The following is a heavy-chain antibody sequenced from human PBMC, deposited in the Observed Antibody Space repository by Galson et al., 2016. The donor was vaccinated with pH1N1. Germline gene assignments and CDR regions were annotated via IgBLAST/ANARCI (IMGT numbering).Heavy chain of an antibody. CDR2: IYWDDDK. Sequence: PALVKPTQTLTLTCTFSGFSLSTRRVGVGWIRQSPGKALEWLALIYWDDDKRYSPSLKSRLTITKDTSKNQMVLTMTNMDPVDTATYYCAHNRQRSGGTYYRPFDYWGQGTLVTVSS. J-gene: IGHJ4*02. CDR3: AHNRQRSGGTYYRPFDY. V-gene: IGHV2-5*02. CDR1: GFSLSTRRVG. D-gene: IGHD1-26*01.